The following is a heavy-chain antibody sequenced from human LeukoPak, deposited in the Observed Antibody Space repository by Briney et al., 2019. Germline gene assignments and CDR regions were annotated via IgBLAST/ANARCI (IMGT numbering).Heavy chain of an antibody. J-gene: IGHJ4*02. CDR3: ASGRTDIVVVPATLRNYYFDY. CDR2: INPSGGSI. V-gene: IGHV1-46*01. Sequence: ASVKVSCKASGYIFTSYYMYWVRQAPGQGLEWMGIINPSGGSIRYAQKFQGRVTITADKSTSTAYMELSSLRSEDTAVYYCASGRTDIVVVPATLRNYYFDYWGQGTLVTVSS. CDR1: GYIFTSYY. D-gene: IGHD2-2*01.